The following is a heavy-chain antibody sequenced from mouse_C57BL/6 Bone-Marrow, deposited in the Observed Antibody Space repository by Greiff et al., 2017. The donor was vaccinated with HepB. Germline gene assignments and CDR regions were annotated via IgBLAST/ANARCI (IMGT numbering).Heavy chain of an antibody. Sequence: LVESGGGLVKPGGSLKLSCAASGFTFSSYAMSWVRQTPEKRLEWVATISDGGSYTYYPDNVKGRFTISRDNAKNNLYLQMSHLKSEDTAMYYCARDYEDYWGQGTSVTVSS. J-gene: IGHJ4*01. CDR1: GFTFSSYA. CDR2: ISDGGSYT. V-gene: IGHV5-4*01. D-gene: IGHD2-12*01. CDR3: ARDYEDY.